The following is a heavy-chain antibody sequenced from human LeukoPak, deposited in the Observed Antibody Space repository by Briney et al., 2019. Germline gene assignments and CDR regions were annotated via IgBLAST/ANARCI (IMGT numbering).Heavy chain of an antibody. V-gene: IGHV1-18*01. Sequence: ASVKVSCKASGYIFTGYGINWVRQAPGQGLEWMGWISVYNGKTNYAERLQDRVAMTTDTSTTTAYMELGSLRPDDTAIYYCVARGHSGSDSKFDYWGQGTLVTVSS. CDR2: ISVYNGKT. CDR3: VARGHSGSDSKFDY. CDR1: GYIFTGYG. J-gene: IGHJ4*02. D-gene: IGHD1-26*01.